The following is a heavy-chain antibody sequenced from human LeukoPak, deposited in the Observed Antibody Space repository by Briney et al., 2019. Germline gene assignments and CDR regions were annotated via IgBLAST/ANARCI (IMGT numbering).Heavy chain of an antibody. CDR3: ARRVYGDRPYWYFDL. CDR2: IYPGDSDT. V-gene: IGHV5-51*01. J-gene: IGHJ2*01. Sequence: GESLKISCKGSGYSFTSYWIGGVRQLPGKGLEWMGIIYPGDSDTRYSPSFQGQVTISADKSISTAYLQWSSLKASDTAMYYCARRVYGDRPYWYFDLWGRGTLVTVSS. CDR1: GYSFTSYW. D-gene: IGHD4-17*01.